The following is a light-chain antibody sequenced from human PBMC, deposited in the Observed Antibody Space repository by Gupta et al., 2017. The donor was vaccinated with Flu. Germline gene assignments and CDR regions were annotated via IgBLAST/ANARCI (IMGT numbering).Light chain of an antibody. CDR1: QVISSY. V-gene: IGKV1-9*01. CDR3: QQHNNYPPIT. J-gene: IGKJ5*01. CDR2: AAS. Sequence: IQLTQSPSFLFASVGDRVTITCRASQVISSYLVWYQQKPGEAPKHLIYAASTLQSGVPSRFSGSGSGTEFTLTISSRQPEDFATCYCQQHNNYPPITFGQGTRLEIK.